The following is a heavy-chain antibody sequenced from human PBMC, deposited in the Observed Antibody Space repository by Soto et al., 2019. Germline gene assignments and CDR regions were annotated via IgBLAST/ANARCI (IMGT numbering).Heavy chain of an antibody. V-gene: IGHV3-23*01. Sequence: EVQLLESGGGLVQPGGSLRLSCAASGFTFSSYAMRWVRQAPGKGLGWVSAISGSGGSTYYADSVKGRFTITTDNSKNPLYLQMNSLRAEDTAVYYCARRGSGSDYDYWGQGTLVTVSS. CDR3: ARRGSGSDYDY. J-gene: IGHJ4*02. CDR2: ISGSGGST. D-gene: IGHD1-26*01. CDR1: GFTFSSYA.